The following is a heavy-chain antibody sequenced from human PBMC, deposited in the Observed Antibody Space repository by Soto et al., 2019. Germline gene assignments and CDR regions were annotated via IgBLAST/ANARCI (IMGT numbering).Heavy chain of an antibody. CDR2: ISTYNGNT. CDR1: GYTFSSYG. CDR3: ARKSSSSSWFDP. Sequence: QVQLVQSGAEVKKPGASVKVSCKASGYTFSSYGITWVRQAPGQGLEWMGWISTYNGNTNYAQKVPVRVTMTTDTSTRTAYMELRSLRSDDTAVYYCARKSSSSSWFDPWGQGTLVTVSS. D-gene: IGHD6-6*01. J-gene: IGHJ5*02. V-gene: IGHV1-18*01.